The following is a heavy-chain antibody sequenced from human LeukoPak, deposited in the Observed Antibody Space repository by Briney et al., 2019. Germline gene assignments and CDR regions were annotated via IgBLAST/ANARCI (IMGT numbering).Heavy chain of an antibody. CDR2: ISGSGGST. V-gene: IGHV3-23*01. D-gene: IGHD4-23*01. CDR1: GFMFRNYN. CDR3: AKGPGPKRNYGGNSAIGY. Sequence: PGGSLRLSCAASGFMFRNYNMDWVRQAPGKGLEWVSAISGSGGSTYYADSVKGRFTISRDNSKNTLYLQMNSLRAEDTAVYYCAKGPGPKRNYGGNSAIGYWGQGTLVTVSS. J-gene: IGHJ4*02.